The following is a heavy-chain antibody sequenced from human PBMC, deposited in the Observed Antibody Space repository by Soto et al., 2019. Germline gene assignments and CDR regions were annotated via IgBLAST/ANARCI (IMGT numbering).Heavy chain of an antibody. Sequence: QVQLVQSGAEEKKPGASVKVSCKASGYTFTTYAMHWVRQAPGQRLEWMGWINAGNGHTKYSQKFQGRVTITRVTSASTAYMELSSLRSEDTAVYYCARAVAVPADFDYWGQGTLVTVSS. CDR1: GYTFTTYA. D-gene: IGHD6-19*01. V-gene: IGHV1-3*05. CDR2: INAGNGHT. J-gene: IGHJ4*02. CDR3: ARAVAVPADFDY.